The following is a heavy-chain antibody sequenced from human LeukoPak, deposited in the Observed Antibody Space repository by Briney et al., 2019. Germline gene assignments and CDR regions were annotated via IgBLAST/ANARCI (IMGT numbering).Heavy chain of an antibody. V-gene: IGHV4-34*01. CDR2: INHSGST. CDR3: ARVNREDHTDY. J-gene: IGHJ4*02. Sequence: PSETLSLTCAVYGGSFSGYYWSWIRQPPGKGLEWIGEINHSGSTNYNPSLKSRVTISVDTSKNQFSLKLSSVTAADTAVYYCARVNREDHTDYWGQGTLVTVSS. D-gene: IGHD1-14*01. CDR1: GGSFSGYY.